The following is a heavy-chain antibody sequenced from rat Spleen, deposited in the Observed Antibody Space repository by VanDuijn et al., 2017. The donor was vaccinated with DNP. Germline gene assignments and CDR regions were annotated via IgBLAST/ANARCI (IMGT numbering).Heavy chain of an antibody. D-gene: IGHD1-11*01. J-gene: IGHJ2*01. CDR2: INKDSSSI. Sequence: EVKLVESGGGLVQPGRSLKLSCAASGFNFNDYWMGWVRQAPGKGLEWIGEINKDSSSINYNPFLKDKFTISRDRAQNTLYLQMSKLGSEDTAIYHCAKGPNYGGDSDYFDYWGQGVMVTVSS. CDR1: GFNFNDYW. V-gene: IGHV4-2*01. CDR3: AKGPNYGGDSDYFDY.